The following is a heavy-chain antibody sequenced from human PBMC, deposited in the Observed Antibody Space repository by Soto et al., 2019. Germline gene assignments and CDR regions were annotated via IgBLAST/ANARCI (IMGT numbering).Heavy chain of an antibody. D-gene: IGHD3-10*01. J-gene: IGHJ5*02. CDR2: ISYDGSNK. CDR1: GFTFSSYA. V-gene: IGHV3-30-3*01. CDR3: AREQGEVRGWFDP. Sequence: QVQLVESGGGVVQPGRSLRLSCAASGFTFSSYAMHWVRQAPGKGLEWVAVISYDGSNKYYADSVKGRFTISRDNSKNTLYLQMNSLRAEDTAVYYCAREQGEVRGWFDPWGQGTLVTVSS.